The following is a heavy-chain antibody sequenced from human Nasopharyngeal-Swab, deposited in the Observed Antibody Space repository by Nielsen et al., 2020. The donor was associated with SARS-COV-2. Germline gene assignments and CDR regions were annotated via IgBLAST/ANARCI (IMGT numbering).Heavy chain of an antibody. CDR2: ISSSSSTS. V-gene: IGHV3-48*02. D-gene: IGHD1-26*01. J-gene: IGHJ4*02. CDR1: EFTMSRNG. Sequence: GVSLRLSCAASEFTMSRNGMHWVRQAPGKGLEWVAYISSSSSTSYYADSVKGRFTISRDNPKNSLYLQMNSLRDEDTALYYCARDVAIVGATLENWGQGTLVTVSS. CDR3: ARDVAIVGATLEN.